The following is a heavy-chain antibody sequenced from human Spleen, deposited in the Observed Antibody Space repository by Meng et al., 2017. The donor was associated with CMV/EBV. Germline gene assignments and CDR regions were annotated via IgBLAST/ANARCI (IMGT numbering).Heavy chain of an antibody. CDR3: AKSWDGRDV. V-gene: IGHV3-21*01. CDR1: GCTFSAYA. CDR2: ISTTSTYI. D-gene: IGHD1-26*01. Sequence: GGSLRLSYAASGCTFSAYAMNWVRQAPGKGMEWVSSISTTSTYIYYADSVKGRFTISRDNAKNSMFLQMNSLRADDTAVYYCAKSWDGRDVWGQGTTVTVSS. J-gene: IGHJ6*02.